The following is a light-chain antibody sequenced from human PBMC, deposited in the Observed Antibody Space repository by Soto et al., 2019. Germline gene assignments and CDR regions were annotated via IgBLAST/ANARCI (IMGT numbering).Light chain of an antibody. CDR2: EVS. CDR3: SSYAGSNNFVV. V-gene: IGLV2-8*01. CDR1: SSDVGGYNY. Sequence: QSVLTQPPSASGSPGQSVTISCTGTSSDVGGYNYVSWYQQHPGKAPKLMIYEVSKRPSGVPDRVSGSKSGNTASLTVSGLQAEDEADYYCSSYAGSNNFVVFGGGTKFTVL. J-gene: IGLJ2*01.